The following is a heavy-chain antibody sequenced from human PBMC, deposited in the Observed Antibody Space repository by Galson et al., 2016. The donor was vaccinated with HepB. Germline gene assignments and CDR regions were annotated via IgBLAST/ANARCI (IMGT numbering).Heavy chain of an antibody. CDR3: VREGGYCYGDSCRYFDL. V-gene: IGHV3-21*01. D-gene: IGHD2-15*01. CDR1: GFTFSSDG. CDR2: ISRSSSLI. J-gene: IGHJ2*01. Sequence: SLRLSCADSGFTFSSDGMNWVRQAPGKGLEWISSISRSSSLIYYADSVTGRFTISRDNAKRSLYLQMNSLRVEDTAVYYCVREGGYCYGDSCRYFDLWGRGTVVTVSS.